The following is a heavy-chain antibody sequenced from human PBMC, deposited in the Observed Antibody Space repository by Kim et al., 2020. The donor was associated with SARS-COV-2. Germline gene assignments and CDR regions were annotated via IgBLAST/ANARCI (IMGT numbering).Heavy chain of an antibody. Sequence: SVKVSCKASGGTFSSYAISWVRQAPGQGLEWMGGIIPIFGTANYAQKFQGRVTITADESTSTAYMELSSLRSEDTAVYYCARTRVKDCGGDCFYYYGMDVWGQGTTVTVSS. CDR1: GGTFSSYA. CDR2: IIPIFGTA. D-gene: IGHD2-21*02. CDR3: ARTRVKDCGGDCFYYYGMDV. J-gene: IGHJ6*02. V-gene: IGHV1-69*13.